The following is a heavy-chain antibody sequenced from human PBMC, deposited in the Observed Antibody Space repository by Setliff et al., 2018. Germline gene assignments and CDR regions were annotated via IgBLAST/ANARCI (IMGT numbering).Heavy chain of an antibody. Sequence: GGSLRLSCAASGFTFGDFAMTWVRQAPGKGLEWVSGIGGRGISTYYADSVKGRFIISRDNSENTLYLQMNSLRAEDTAIYYCARDPPNYDILTGYPDYWGQRTLVTVSS. V-gene: IGHV3-23*01. D-gene: IGHD3-9*01. CDR2: IGGRGIST. CDR3: ARDPPNYDILTGYPDY. CDR1: GFTFGDFA. J-gene: IGHJ4*02.